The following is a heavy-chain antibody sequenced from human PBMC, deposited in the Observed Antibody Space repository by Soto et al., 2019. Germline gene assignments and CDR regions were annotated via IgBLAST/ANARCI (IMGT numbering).Heavy chain of an antibody. CDR2: INPSGGST. CDR3: ARDDAIAAAGNY. D-gene: IGHD6-13*01. J-gene: IGHJ4*02. Sequence: AAVKVSCKASGDTFTSYYMXLVRQAPGQGLEWMGIINPSGGSTSYAQKFQGRVTMTRDTSTSTVYMELSSLRSEETAVYYCARDDAIAAAGNYWGQGTLVTVSS. V-gene: IGHV1-46*01. CDR1: GDTFTSYY.